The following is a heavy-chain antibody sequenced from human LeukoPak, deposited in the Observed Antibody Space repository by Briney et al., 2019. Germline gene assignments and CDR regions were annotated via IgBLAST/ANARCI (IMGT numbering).Heavy chain of an antibody. J-gene: IGHJ4*02. CDR3: ARLHHYYDSSGYYGY. CDR2: ISAYNGNT. Sequence: ASVKVSCKASGYTFTSYGISWVRQAPGQGLEGMGWISAYNGNTNYAQKLQGRVTMTTDTSTSTAYMELRSLRSDDTAVYYCARLHHYYDSSGYYGYWGQGTLVTVSS. D-gene: IGHD3-22*01. V-gene: IGHV1-18*01. CDR1: GYTFTSYG.